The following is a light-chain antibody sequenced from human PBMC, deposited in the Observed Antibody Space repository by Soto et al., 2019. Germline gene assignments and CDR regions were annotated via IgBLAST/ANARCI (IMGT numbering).Light chain of an antibody. V-gene: IGLV1-44*01. Sequence: QSVLTQPPSASGAPGQGVTISCSGSSSNIGSKDVNWYQQLPETAPKVLMYSNNQRPSGVPDRFSGSKSGTSASLAISGLQSEDEADYYCAAWDDGLNGYVFGTGTK. J-gene: IGLJ1*01. CDR1: SSNIGSKD. CDR2: SNN. CDR3: AAWDDGLNGYV.